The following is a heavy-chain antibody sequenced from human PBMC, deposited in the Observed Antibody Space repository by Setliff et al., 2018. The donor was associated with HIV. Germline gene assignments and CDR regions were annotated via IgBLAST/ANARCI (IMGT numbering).Heavy chain of an antibody. Sequence: ASVKVSCKASGYTFTNYFVHWVRQAPRQGLEWMAIINPIGGITTYAQMVQGRVTMTRETSTRPVYMELSSLRSEETAVYYCARQKMTGSKFDSDYWGEGTRVTDSA. CDR2: INPIGGIT. D-gene: IGHD1-1*01. J-gene: IGHJ4*02. CDR3: ARQKMTGSKFDSDY. CDR1: GYTFTNYF. V-gene: IGHV1-46*01.